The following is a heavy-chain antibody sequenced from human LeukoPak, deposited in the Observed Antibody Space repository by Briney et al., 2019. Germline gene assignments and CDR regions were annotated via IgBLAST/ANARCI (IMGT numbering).Heavy chain of an antibody. D-gene: IGHD3-3*01. Sequence: SETLSLTCTVSGGSISSYYWSWIRQPPGKGLEWIGYIYYSGSTNYNPSLKSRATISVDTSKNQFSLKLSSVTAADTAVYYCARDQHGFWSGYWYFDLWGRGTLVTVSS. J-gene: IGHJ2*01. V-gene: IGHV4-59*01. CDR2: IYYSGST. CDR3: ARDQHGFWSGYWYFDL. CDR1: GGSISSYY.